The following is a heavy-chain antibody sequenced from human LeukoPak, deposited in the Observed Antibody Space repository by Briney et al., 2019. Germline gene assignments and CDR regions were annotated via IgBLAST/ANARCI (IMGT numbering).Heavy chain of an antibody. J-gene: IGHJ4*02. CDR3: TTGYPSLVRGVIRDY. CDR1: GFTFSNAW. CDR2: IKSRTDGGTT. Sequence: GGSLRLSCAASGFTFSNAWMSWVRQAPGKGLEWVGRIKSRTDGGTTDYAAPVKGKFTISRDDSKNTLYLQMNSLNTEDTAVYYCTTGYPSLVRGVIRDYWGQGTLVTVSP. V-gene: IGHV3-15*01. D-gene: IGHD3-10*01.